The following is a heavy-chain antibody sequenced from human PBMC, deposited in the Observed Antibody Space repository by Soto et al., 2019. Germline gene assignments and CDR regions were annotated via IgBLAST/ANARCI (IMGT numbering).Heavy chain of an antibody. D-gene: IGHD2-8*01. J-gene: IGHJ4*02. V-gene: IGHV1-3*01. CDR3: ARDEGPGMVYATPPGY. CDR1: GYTFTSYS. CDR2: INAGNGNT. Sequence: ASVKVCGKASGYTFTSYSMHWVRQAPGQRLEWMGWINAGNGNTKYSQKFQGRVTITRDTSASTAYMELSSLRSEDTAVYYCARDEGPGMVYATPPGYWGQGTLVTVSS.